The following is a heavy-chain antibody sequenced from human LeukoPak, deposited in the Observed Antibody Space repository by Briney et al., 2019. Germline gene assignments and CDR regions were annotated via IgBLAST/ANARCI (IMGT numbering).Heavy chain of an antibody. CDR1: GFTFSSYG. V-gene: IGHV3-33*01. CDR2: IWYDGSNK. Sequence: GGSLRLSCAASGFTFSSYGMHLVRQAPGKGLEWVEVIWYDGSNKYYADSVKGRFTISRDNSKNTLYLQMNSLRAEDTAVYYCARDPKAYYYDSSGCFDYWGQGTLVTVSS. CDR3: ARDPKAYYYDSSGCFDY. D-gene: IGHD3-22*01. J-gene: IGHJ4*02.